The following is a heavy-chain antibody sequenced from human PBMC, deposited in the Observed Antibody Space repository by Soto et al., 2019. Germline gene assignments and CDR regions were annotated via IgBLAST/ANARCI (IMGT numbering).Heavy chain of an antibody. J-gene: IGHJ6*02. CDR3: ASSRITIFGVVSKDYGMDV. V-gene: IGHV4-30-2*01. CDR1: GGSISSGGYS. CDR2: IYHSGST. Sequence: QLQLQESGSGLVKPSQTLSLTCAVSGGSISSGGYSWSWIRQPPGKGLEWIGYIYHSGSTYYNPSLKSRVTISGDRSKNQFSLKMSSVSAEDTAVYYCASSRITIFGVVSKDYGMDVWGQGTTVTVSS. D-gene: IGHD3-3*01.